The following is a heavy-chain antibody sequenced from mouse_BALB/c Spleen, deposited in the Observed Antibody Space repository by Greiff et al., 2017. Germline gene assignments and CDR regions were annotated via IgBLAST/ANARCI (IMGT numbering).Heavy chain of an antibody. V-gene: IGHV5-12-2*01. D-gene: IGHD1-1*01. CDR3: ARHGNYYGSSWGFAY. CDR2: ISNGGGST. Sequence: EVKLVESGGGLVQPGGSLKLSCAASGFTFSSYTMSWVRQTPEKRLEWVAYISNGGGSTYYPDTVKGRFTISRDNAKNTLYLQMSSLKSEDTAMYYCARHGNYYGSSWGFAYWGQGTLVTVSA. J-gene: IGHJ3*01. CDR1: GFTFSSYT.